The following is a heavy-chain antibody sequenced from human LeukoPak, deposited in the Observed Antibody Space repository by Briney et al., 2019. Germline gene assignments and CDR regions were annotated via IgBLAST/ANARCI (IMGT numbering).Heavy chain of an antibody. Sequence: PSETLSLTCTVSGGSISSYYWSWIRQPAGKGLEWIGRIYTSGSTNYNPSLKSRVTISVDTSKNQFSLKLSSVTAADTAVYYCARDLGITHYYGMDVWGQGTTVTVSS. CDR2: IYTSGST. J-gene: IGHJ6*02. D-gene: IGHD1-14*01. CDR1: GGSISSYY. CDR3: ARDLGITHYYGMDV. V-gene: IGHV4-4*07.